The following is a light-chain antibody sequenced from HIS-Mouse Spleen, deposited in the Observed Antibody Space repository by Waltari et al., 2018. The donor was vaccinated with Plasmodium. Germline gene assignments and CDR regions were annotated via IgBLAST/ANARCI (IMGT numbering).Light chain of an antibody. CDR3: QQRSNWTLT. CDR1: QRGSSY. CDR2: DAS. J-gene: IGKJ4*01. Sequence: EIVLTQSPATLSLSPGEIATLSFRSSQRGSSYLAWYQQKPCQAPRLLIYDASNRATGIPARFSGSGSGTDFTLTISSLEPEDFAVYYCQQRSNWTLTFGGGTKVEIK. V-gene: IGKV3-11*01.